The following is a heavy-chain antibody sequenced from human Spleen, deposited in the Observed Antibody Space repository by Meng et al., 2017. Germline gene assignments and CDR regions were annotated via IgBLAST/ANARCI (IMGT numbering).Heavy chain of an antibody. D-gene: IGHD5-12*01. V-gene: IGHV3-15*01. J-gene: IGHJ4*02. CDR3: TTDPPYGGYSSGIDY. CDR2: IKSKTDGGTT. CDR1: GFTFSNAW. Sequence: GGSLRLSCAASGFTFSNAWMSWVRQAPGKGLEWVGRIKSKTDGGTTDYAAPVKGRFTISRDDSKNTLYLQMNSLKTEDTAVYYCTTDPPYGGYSSGIDYWGQGTLVTVSS.